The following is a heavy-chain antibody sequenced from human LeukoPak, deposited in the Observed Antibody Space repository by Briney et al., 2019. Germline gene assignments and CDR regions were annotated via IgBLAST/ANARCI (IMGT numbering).Heavy chain of an antibody. CDR3: ARVYDSSGYYESPFDY. CDR1: GYTFTSYY. D-gene: IGHD3-22*01. CDR2: INPSGGST. J-gene: IGHJ4*02. Sequence: ASVKVSCKASGYTFTSYYMHWVRQAPGQGLEWMGIINPSGGSTSYAQKFQGRATMTRDMSTSTVYMELSSLRSEDTAVYYCARVYDSSGYYESPFDYWGQGTLVTVSS. V-gene: IGHV1-46*01.